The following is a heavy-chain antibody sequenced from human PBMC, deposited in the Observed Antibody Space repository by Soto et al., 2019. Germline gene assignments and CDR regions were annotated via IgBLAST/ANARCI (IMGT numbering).Heavy chain of an antibody. J-gene: IGHJ6*01. D-gene: IGHD2-2*03. Sequence: PSEPLSLTCAVYEGSFTGFHWTWIRRPPGKGLEWIGEIKHSGSTNYNPSLTRQVTISVDTSKNQFSLKLNSVTAADTAVYYWARGVDFGHYAMDVWGQGTKGT. CDR1: EGSFTGFH. CDR2: IKHSGST. CDR3: ARGVDFGHYAMDV. V-gene: IGHV4-34*01.